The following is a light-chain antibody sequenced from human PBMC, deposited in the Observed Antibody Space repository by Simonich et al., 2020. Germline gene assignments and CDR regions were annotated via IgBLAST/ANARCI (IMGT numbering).Light chain of an antibody. J-gene: IGKJ2*01. V-gene: IGKV2D-29*02. CDR2: EVS. CDR1: QSLLHSDGKTY. Sequence: DIVMTQTPLSLSVTPGQPASISCKSSQSLLHSDGKTYLYWYLQKPGQSPQPLIYEVSHRFSGVPDRFSGSGSGTDFTLKISRVEAEDVGVYYCMQSIQLLYTFGQGTKLEIK. CDR3: MQSIQLLYT.